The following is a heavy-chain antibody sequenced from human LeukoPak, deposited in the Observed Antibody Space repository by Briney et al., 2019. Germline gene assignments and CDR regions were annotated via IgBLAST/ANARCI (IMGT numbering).Heavy chain of an antibody. V-gene: IGHV4-4*07. D-gene: IGHD6-19*01. CDR1: GGSLSSYY. CDR2: IYTSGST. Sequence: SETLSLTCTVSGGSLSSYYWNWIRQPAGKGLEWIGRIYTSGSTNYNPSLKSRVTMSVDTSKNQFFLKLSSVTAADTAVYYCARILYSSNIDYWGQGSLVTVSS. CDR3: ARILYSSNIDY. J-gene: IGHJ4*02.